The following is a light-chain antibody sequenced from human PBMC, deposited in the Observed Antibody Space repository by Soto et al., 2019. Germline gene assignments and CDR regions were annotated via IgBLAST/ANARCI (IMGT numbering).Light chain of an antibody. CDR1: QSVSTY. CDR3: QQRSNWL. Sequence: EIVLTQYPATLSLSPGERATLSCRASQSVSTYLTWYQQKPGQAPRLLIYDASNRATGIPARFSGSGSGTDFTLTISSLEPEDFAVYYCQQRSNWLFGGGTKVDIK. CDR2: DAS. V-gene: IGKV3-11*01. J-gene: IGKJ4*01.